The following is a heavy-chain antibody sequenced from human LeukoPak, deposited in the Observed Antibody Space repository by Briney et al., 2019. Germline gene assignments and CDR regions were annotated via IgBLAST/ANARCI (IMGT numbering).Heavy chain of an antibody. CDR3: ARQYYDFWSGPINWFDP. CDR1: GYSINNYW. J-gene: IGHJ5*02. CDR2: IYPADSDI. D-gene: IGHD3-3*01. Sequence: GESLKISCQGSGYSINNYWIGWVRQMPGKGLEWMGIIYPADSDIRYSPSFQGQVTISADKSISTAYLQWSSLKASDTAMYYCARQYYDFWSGPINWFDPWGQGTLVTVS. V-gene: IGHV5-51*01.